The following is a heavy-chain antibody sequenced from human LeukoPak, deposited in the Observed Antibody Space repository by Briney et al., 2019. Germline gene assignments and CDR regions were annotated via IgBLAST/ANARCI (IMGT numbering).Heavy chain of an antibody. Sequence: GGSLRLSCAASGFSFSSYSMNWVRQAPGKGLEWVSSITTSSSYIYYADSVKGRFTISRDNAKNSLFLQMNSLRAEDTAVYYCARVGSSGWYSAFDIWGQGTMVTVSS. CDR3: ARVGSSGWYSAFDI. CDR1: GFSFSSYS. J-gene: IGHJ3*02. V-gene: IGHV3-21*01. CDR2: ITTSSSYI. D-gene: IGHD6-19*01.